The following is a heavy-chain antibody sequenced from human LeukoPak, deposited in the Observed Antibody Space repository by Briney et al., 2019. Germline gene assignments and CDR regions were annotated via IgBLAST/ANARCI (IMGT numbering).Heavy chain of an antibody. V-gene: IGHV3-30*18. CDR1: GFTFSSYG. J-gene: IGHJ4*02. CDR3: AKAHYDIWAIDY. CDR2: ISYDGSDK. D-gene: IGHD3-9*01. Sequence: GRSLRPSCAASGFTFSSYGMHWVRQAPGKGLEWVAVISYDGSDKYYADSVKGRFTISRDNSKNTLYLQMNSLRAEDTAVYYCAKAHYDIWAIDYWGQGTLVTVSS.